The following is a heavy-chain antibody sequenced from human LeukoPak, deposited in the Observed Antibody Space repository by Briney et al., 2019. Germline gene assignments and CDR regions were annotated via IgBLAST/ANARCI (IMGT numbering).Heavy chain of an antibody. CDR2: IYPGDSDT. CDR1: GYSFTNYW. J-gene: IGHJ4*02. Sequence: GESLKISCKASGYSFTNYWIGWVRQMPGKGLEWMGIIYPGDSDTRYSPSFQGQVTISADKSISTAYLQWSSLKASDTAMYYCARLTAGPTYCGGDCYNDYWGQGTLVTVSS. D-gene: IGHD2-21*02. V-gene: IGHV5-51*01. CDR3: ARLTAGPTYCGGDCYNDY.